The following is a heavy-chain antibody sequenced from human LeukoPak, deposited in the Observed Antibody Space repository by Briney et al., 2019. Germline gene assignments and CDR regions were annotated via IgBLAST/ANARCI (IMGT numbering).Heavy chain of an antibody. V-gene: IGHV4-39*01. J-gene: IGHJ4*02. CDR1: GGSISSSSYY. CDR3: ARQPGGYYYDSSGGFDY. Sequence: SETLSLTCTVSGGSISSSSYYWGWIRQPPGKGLEWIGSIYYSGSTYYNPSLKSRVTISVDTSKNQFSLKLSSVTAADTAVYYCARQPGGYYYDSSGGFDYWGQGTLVTVSS. D-gene: IGHD3-22*01. CDR2: IYYSGST.